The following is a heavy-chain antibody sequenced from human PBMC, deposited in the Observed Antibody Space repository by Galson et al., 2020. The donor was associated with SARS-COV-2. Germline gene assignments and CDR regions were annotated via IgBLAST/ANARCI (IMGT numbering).Heavy chain of an antibody. D-gene: IGHD4-17*01. V-gene: IGHV4-30-2*01. CDR2: ISHSGGT. CDR1: GTSISSGSYS. CDR3: ARLHYGEYAPEAFDI. Sequence: SETLSLTCAVSGTSISSGSYSWNWIRQPPGKGLEWLGYISHSGGTYYNPSLKSRVTISGDRSKHQFSLRLSSVTAADTAVYYCARLHYGEYAPEAFDIWGPGTRVTVAS. J-gene: IGHJ3*02.